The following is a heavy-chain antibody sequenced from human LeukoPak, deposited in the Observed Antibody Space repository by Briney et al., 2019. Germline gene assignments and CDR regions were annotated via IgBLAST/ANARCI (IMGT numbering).Heavy chain of an antibody. D-gene: IGHD2-21*02. Sequence: GGSLRLSCAASGFTFSDYYMSWIRQAPGKGLEWVSYISRSGSTIYYADSVKGRFTISRDNAKNSLYLQMNSLRAEDTAVYYCARRLYCGGDCYLFTSDAFDIWGQGTMVTASS. CDR3: ARRLYCGGDCYLFTSDAFDI. J-gene: IGHJ3*02. V-gene: IGHV3-11*01. CDR2: ISRSGSTI. CDR1: GFTFSDYY.